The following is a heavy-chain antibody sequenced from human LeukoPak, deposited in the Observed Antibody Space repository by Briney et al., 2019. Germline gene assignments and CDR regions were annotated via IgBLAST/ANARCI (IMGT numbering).Heavy chain of an antibody. CDR1: GFTFSSYS. V-gene: IGHV3-21*01. J-gene: IGHJ3*02. Sequence: GGSLRLSCAASGFTFSSYSMNWVRQAPGKGLEWVSSISSSSSYIYYADSVKGRFTISRDNAKNSLYLQMNSLRAEDTAVYYCARDQNEADIVVVVAASHAFDIWGQGTMVTVSS. CDR2: ISSSSSYI. CDR3: ARDQNEADIVVVVAASHAFDI. D-gene: IGHD2-15*01.